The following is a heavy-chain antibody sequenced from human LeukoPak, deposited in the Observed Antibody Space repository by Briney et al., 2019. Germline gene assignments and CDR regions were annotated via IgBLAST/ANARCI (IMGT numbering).Heavy chain of an antibody. CDR2: IYYTGNT. Sequence: SETLSLTCSVSGGSISSRNHYWGWIRQPPGKGLEWIGSIYYTGNTYYNPSLRSRVTMSVDTSKNHFSLNLSSVTAADMAVYYCSRHVNTFDYWGQGALVTVSS. CDR3: SRHVNTFDY. V-gene: IGHV4-39*01. CDR1: GGSISSRNHY. J-gene: IGHJ4*02.